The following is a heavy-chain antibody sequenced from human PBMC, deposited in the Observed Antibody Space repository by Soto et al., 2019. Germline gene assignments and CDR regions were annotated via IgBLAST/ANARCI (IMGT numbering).Heavy chain of an antibody. D-gene: IGHD2-15*01. J-gene: IGHJ5*02. CDR2: VRGDNGHT. V-gene: IGHV1-18*01. CDR3: ARDLGYCRSGTCYRQWFDP. CDR1: GYTFTTLG. Sequence: QVQLVQSGAEVQKPGASVKVSCKASGYTFTTLGISWVRQVPGQGLEWMGWVRGDNGHTNYAQSLQERVMMTTDTSTNTAYMELRSLRSDDTAVYYCARDLGYCRSGTCYRQWFDPWGQGTLVIVSS.